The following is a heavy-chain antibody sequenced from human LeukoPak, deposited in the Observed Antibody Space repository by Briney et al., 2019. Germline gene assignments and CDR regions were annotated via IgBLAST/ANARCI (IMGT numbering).Heavy chain of an antibody. CDR1: GFTFSTYA. CDR2: INHNGNVN. V-gene: IGHV3-7*03. Sequence: GGSLRLSCAASGFTFSTYAMNWVRQAPGKGLEWVASINHNGNVNYYVDSVKGRFTISRDNAKNSLYLQMSNLRAEDTAVYFCARGGGLDVWGQGATVTVSS. J-gene: IGHJ6*02. D-gene: IGHD3-16*01. CDR3: ARGGGLDV.